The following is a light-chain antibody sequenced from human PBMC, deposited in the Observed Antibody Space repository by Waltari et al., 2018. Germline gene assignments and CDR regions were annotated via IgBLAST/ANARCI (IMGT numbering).Light chain of an antibody. Sequence: SSELTQDPALSVALGQTVRITCQGDSLRSYYASWCQQRPGQAPLLVIHGRNNRPSGIPDRFSGSDSGTTASLTITGAQAEDEADYFCNSRDSSGDRPYVFGTGTKVTVV. V-gene: IGLV3-19*01. CDR2: GRN. J-gene: IGLJ1*01. CDR1: SLRSYY. CDR3: NSRDSSGDRPYV.